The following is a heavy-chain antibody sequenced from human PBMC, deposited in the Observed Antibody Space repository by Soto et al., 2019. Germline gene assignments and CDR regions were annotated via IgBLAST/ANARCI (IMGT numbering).Heavy chain of an antibody. V-gene: IGHV1-69*13. Sequence: AASVKVSCKTSGGTFSSYAISWVRQAPGQGLEWMGGIVPIVDTSTYAQKFQGRVAITADESTSTAYMELSSLRAEDTAVYYCAKEGYTYYYDSSGPYWGQGTLVTVSS. CDR2: IVPIVDTS. CDR1: GGTFSSYA. J-gene: IGHJ4*02. CDR3: AKEGYTYYYDSSGPY. D-gene: IGHD3-22*01.